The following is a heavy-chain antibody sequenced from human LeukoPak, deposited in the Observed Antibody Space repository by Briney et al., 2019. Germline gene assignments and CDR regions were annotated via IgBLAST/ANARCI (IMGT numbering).Heavy chain of an antibody. Sequence: SVKVSCKASGGTFSNYAISWARQAPGQGLEWMGGIIPLFGTANYAQKFQGRVTITADESTNTAYMELSSLRSEDTAVYYCARRGTSCYEDGGGCYYFYYGMDVWGQGTTVTVSS. CDR1: GGTFSNYA. CDR2: IIPLFGTA. CDR3: ARRGTSCYEDGGGCYYFYYGMDV. V-gene: IGHV1-69*13. J-gene: IGHJ6*02. D-gene: IGHD2-2*01.